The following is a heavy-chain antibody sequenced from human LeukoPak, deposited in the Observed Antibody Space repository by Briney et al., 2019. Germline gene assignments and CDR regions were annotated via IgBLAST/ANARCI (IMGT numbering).Heavy chain of an antibody. Sequence: PSETLSLTCTVSGGSISSGDYYWSWIRQPPGKGLEWIGYIYYSGSTYYNPSLKSRVTISVDTSKNQFSLKLSSVTAADTAVYYCARESGSDNRAYYFDYWGQGTLVTVSS. CDR3: ARESGSDNRAYYFDY. J-gene: IGHJ4*02. CDR2: IYYSGST. D-gene: IGHD1-14*01. CDR1: GGSISSGDYY. V-gene: IGHV4-30-4*01.